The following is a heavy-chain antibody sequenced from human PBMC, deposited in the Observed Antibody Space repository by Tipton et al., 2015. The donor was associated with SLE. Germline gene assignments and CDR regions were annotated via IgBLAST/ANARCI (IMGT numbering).Heavy chain of an antibody. D-gene: IGHD6-13*01. CDR1: GGSISSGDYY. CDR2: IYYSGST. Sequence: TLSLTCTVSGGSISSGDYYWSWIRQPPGKGLEWIGYIYYSGSTYYNPSLKSRVTISVDTSKNQFSLKLSSVTAADTAVYYCARLEIAAAELGEYFQQWGQGTLVTVSS. CDR3: ARLEIAAAELGEYFQQ. J-gene: IGHJ1*01. V-gene: IGHV4-30-4*01.